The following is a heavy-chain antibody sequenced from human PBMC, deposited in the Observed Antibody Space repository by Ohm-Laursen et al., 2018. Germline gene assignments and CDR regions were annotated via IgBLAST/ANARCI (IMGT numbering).Heavy chain of an antibody. V-gene: IGHV4-34*01. CDR1: GGSFSGYY. J-gene: IGHJ4*02. D-gene: IGHD6-19*01. CDR2: INHSRST. Sequence: SDTLSLTWAVYGGSFSGYYWNWIRQPPGKGLEWIGEINHSRSTKYNSSFKSRVTISVDTSKNQFSLKLSSVTAADTAVHYCAKGFSGWWGRIDYWGQGILVTVSS. CDR3: AKGFSGWWGRIDY.